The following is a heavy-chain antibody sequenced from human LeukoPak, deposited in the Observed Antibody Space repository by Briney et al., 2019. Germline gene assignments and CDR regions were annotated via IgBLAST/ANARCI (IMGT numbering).Heavy chain of an antibody. CDR3: ARSISGLGD. CDR1: GDSFSSNSAA. D-gene: IGHD3-16*01. J-gene: IGHJ4*02. V-gene: IGHV6-1*01. Sequence: SQTLSLTCALSGDSFSSNSAAWHWIRQSPSRGLEWLGRTYYRSKWYNDYAVSVKGRITISADTSKNQFSLQLNSVTPEDTAVYYCARSISGLGDWGQGTLVTVSS. CDR2: TYYRSKWYN.